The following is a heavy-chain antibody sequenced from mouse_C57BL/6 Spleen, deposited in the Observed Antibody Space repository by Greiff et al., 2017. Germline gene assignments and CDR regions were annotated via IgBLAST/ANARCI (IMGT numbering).Heavy chain of an antibody. V-gene: IGHV1-80*01. Sequence: QVQLKQSGAELVKPGASVKISCKASGYAFSSYWMNWVKQRPGKGLEWIGQIYPGDGDTNYNGKFKGKATLTADKSSSTAYMQLSSLTSEDSAVYVCARGIAYYGSSGAMDYWGQGTSVTVSS. CDR3: ARGIAYYGSSGAMDY. D-gene: IGHD1-1*01. J-gene: IGHJ4*01. CDR1: GYAFSSYW. CDR2: IYPGDGDT.